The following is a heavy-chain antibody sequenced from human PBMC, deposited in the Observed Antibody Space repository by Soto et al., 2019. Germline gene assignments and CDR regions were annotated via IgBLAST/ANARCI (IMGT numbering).Heavy chain of an antibody. CDR3: AGGYCSGGSCYSGGFDY. D-gene: IGHD2-15*01. V-gene: IGHV1-69*01. CDR1: GGTFSSYA. CDR2: IIPIFGTA. Sequence: QVQLVQSGAEVKKPGSSVKVSCKASGGTFSSYAISWVRQAPGQGLEWMGGIIPIFGTANYAQKFQGRVTISEDESTSTAYMELSSLRSEDTAVYYCAGGYCSGGSCYSGGFDYWGQGTLVTVSS. J-gene: IGHJ4*02.